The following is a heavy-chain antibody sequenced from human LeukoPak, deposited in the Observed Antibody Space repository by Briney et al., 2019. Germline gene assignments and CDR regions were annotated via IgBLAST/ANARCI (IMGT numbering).Heavy chain of an antibody. CDR1: GFSFSTHA. CDR2: ISGSVGST. CDR3: AKDRIAFEY. Sequence: GGSLRLSCAASGFSFSTHAMTWVRQAPGKGLEWVSGISGSVGSTCYADSVKGRFIISRDNSKNTLFLQMNSLTAEDTAVYYCAKDRIAFEYWGQGTLVTVSS. J-gene: IGHJ4*02. D-gene: IGHD6-13*01. V-gene: IGHV3-23*01.